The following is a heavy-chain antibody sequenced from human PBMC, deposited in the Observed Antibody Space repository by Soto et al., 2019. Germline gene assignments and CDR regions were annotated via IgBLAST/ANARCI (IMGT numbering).Heavy chain of an antibody. Sequence: GVSLILACSSSVFIFINYEIDLVRQAPGNWLEWVSYISSSASNKYYGDSVKGRFTISRENTKNSVYLQMNSLRAEDTAVYLCARDLDFRTDYYGGDDFDIWGQGTMVTVSS. V-gene: IGHV3-48*03. D-gene: IGHD4-17*01. CDR3: ARDLDFRTDYYGGDDFDI. J-gene: IGHJ3*02. CDR2: ISSSASNK. CDR1: VFIFINYE.